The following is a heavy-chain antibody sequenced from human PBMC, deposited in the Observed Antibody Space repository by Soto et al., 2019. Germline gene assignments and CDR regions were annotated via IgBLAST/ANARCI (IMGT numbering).Heavy chain of an antibody. CDR3: AREDYYGSGSYYRPAYYYHGMDV. CDR1: GDSVSSNTAA. J-gene: IGHJ6*02. D-gene: IGHD3-10*01. CDR2: TYYRSNWRH. V-gene: IGHV6-1*01. Sequence: SQTLSLTCAISGDSVSSNTAAWNWIRSSPSRGLEWLGRTYYRSNWRHDYAVSVKSRITVNPDTSKNHFSLQLNSVTPDDTAVYYCAREDYYGSGSYYRPAYYYHGMDVWGQGTTVTVSS.